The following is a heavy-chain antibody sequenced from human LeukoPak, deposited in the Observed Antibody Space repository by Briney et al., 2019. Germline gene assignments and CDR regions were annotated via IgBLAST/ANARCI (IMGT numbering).Heavy chain of an antibody. Sequence: GGSLRLSCAASGFTFSSSAMSWVRQAPGKGLKWVSGISTSGGSTYYSDSVKGRFTISRDSVKNSLYMQMNSLRAEDTAVYYCARFYGLLYEYYFDYWGQGTLVTVSS. CDR3: ARFYGLLYEYYFDY. V-gene: IGHV3-23*01. D-gene: IGHD3-3*01. J-gene: IGHJ4*02. CDR2: ISTSGGST. CDR1: GFTFSSSA.